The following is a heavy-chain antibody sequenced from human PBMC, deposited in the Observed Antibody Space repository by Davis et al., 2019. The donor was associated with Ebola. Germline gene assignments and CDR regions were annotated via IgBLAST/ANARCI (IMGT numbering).Heavy chain of an antibody. Sequence: SETLSLTCAVYGGSFSGYYWSWIRQPPGQGLEWIGEINHSGSTNYNPSLKSRVTLSVDKSKNQFSLKLSSVTAADTAVYYCAALVGATRGRVYYFDYWGQGTLVTVSS. CDR1: GGSFSGYY. CDR2: INHSGST. CDR3: AALVGATRGRVYYFDY. D-gene: IGHD1-26*01. V-gene: IGHV4-34*01. J-gene: IGHJ4*02.